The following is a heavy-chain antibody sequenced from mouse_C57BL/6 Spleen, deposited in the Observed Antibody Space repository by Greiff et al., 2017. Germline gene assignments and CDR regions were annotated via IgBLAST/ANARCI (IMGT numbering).Heavy chain of an antibody. V-gene: IGHV1-18*01. Sequence: LPPSLPELVKPGASVKIPCKASGYTFTDYNMDWVKQSHGKSLEWIGDINPNNGGTIYNQKFKGKATLTVDKSSSTAYMELRSLTSEDTAVYYCARRYGSNFDYWGQGTTLTVSS. J-gene: IGHJ2*01. CDR1: GYTFTDYN. D-gene: IGHD1-1*01. CDR2: INPNNGGT. CDR3: ARRYGSNFDY.